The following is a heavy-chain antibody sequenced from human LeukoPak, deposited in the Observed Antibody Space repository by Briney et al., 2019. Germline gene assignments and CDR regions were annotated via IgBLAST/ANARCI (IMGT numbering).Heavy chain of an antibody. Sequence: SQTLSLTCTVSGGSISSGDYYWSWIRQPPGKGLEWIGCIYYSGSTYYNPSLKSRVTISVDTSKNQFSLKLSSVTAADTAVYYCARGPYSSSLEDYWGQGTLVTVSS. J-gene: IGHJ4*02. CDR1: GGSISSGDYY. V-gene: IGHV4-30-4*01. CDR2: IYYSGST. CDR3: ARGPYSSSLEDY. D-gene: IGHD6-13*01.